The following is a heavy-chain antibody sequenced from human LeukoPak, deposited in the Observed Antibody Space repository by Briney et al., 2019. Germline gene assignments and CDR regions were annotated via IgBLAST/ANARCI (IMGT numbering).Heavy chain of an antibody. V-gene: IGHV4-59*11. CDR3: ARGGVLKSVDY. D-gene: IGHD3-16*01. CDR1: GGSIGSHY. Sequence: SSETLSLTCTVSGGSIGSHYWTWIRQTPGRGLEWIGYVYDIGSTKYNPSLKSRVTISVDTSKNQFSLRLSSVTAADTAVYYCARGGVLKSVDYWGQGTLVAVSS. J-gene: IGHJ4*02. CDR2: VYDIGST.